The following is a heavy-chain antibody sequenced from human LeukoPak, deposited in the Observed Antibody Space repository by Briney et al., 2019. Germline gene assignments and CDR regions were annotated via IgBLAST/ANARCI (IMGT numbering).Heavy chain of an antibody. CDR2: IHHSGST. CDR1: GGSFSGYY. CDR3: ARGFMAYDSSGYYYVGYFDY. Sequence: SETLSLTCAVYGGSFSGYYCSWLRQPPGKGLEWIGEIHHSGSTNYNPSLKSRVTISVDTSKIQFSLNLSSVTAADTAVYYCARGFMAYDSSGYYYVGYFDYWGQGTPVTVSS. V-gene: IGHV4-34*01. J-gene: IGHJ4*02. D-gene: IGHD3-22*01.